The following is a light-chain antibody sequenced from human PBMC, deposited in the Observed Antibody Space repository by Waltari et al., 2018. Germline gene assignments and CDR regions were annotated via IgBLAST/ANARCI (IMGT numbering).Light chain of an antibody. CDR3: TPRDSSGNHQV. Sequence: SSELTQDPAVSVALGQTVRITCQGDSLRSYYASWYQQKPGQAPVLVLYGKNNRPSGIPDRFPGSRSGDTAALTITGAEAEDEADYYCTPRDSSGNHQVFGGGTKLAVL. CDR1: SLRSYY. J-gene: IGLJ2*01. V-gene: IGLV3-19*01. CDR2: GKN.